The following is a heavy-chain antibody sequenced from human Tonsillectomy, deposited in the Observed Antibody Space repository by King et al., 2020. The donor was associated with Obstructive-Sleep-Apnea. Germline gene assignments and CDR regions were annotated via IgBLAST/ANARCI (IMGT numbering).Heavy chain of an antibody. CDR2: IYHSGST. J-gene: IGHJ4*02. V-gene: IGHV4-38-2*02. CDR3: ARDYYYDSSGYYVDY. Sequence: VQLQESGPGLVKPSETLSLTCTVSGYSISSGYYWGWIRQPPGKGLEWIGSIYHSGSTYSNPSLKRRVTISVDTSNNQFSLKLSSVTAADTAVYYCARDYYYDSSGYYVDYWGQGTLVTVSS. CDR1: GYSISSGYY. D-gene: IGHD3-22*01.